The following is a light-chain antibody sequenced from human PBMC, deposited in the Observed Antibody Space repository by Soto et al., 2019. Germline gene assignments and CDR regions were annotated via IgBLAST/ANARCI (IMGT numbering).Light chain of an antibody. CDR1: SSDVGGYNY. V-gene: IGLV2-14*01. CDR2: DVS. Sequence: QSALTQPASVSGSPGQSITISCTGTSSDVGGYNYVSWYQQHPGKAPKLMIYDVSNRPSGVSNRFSGSKSGNTTSLTISGLQAEDEADYYCSSYTSSSTLEVFGTVTKVTDL. CDR3: SSYTSSSTLEV. J-gene: IGLJ1*01.